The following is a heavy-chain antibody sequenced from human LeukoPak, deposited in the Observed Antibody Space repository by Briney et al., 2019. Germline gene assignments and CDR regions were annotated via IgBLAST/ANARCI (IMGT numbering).Heavy chain of an antibody. V-gene: IGHV4-30-2*01. CDR1: GGSISSGGYS. Sequence: SQTLSLTCAVSGGSISSGGYSWSWIRQPPGKGLEWIGYIYHSGSTYYNPSLKSRVTISVDRSKNQFSLELSSVTAADTAVYYCARDGGGLDDYWGQGTLVTVSS. D-gene: IGHD3-16*01. CDR3: ARDGGGLDDY. J-gene: IGHJ4*02. CDR2: IYHSGST.